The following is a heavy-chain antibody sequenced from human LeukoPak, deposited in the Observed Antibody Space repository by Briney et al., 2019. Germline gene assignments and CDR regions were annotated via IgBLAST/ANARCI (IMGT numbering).Heavy chain of an antibody. V-gene: IGHV1-69*06. CDR2: SIPIFGTA. CDR3: ASPAAHCGGDCYFDY. D-gene: IGHD2-21*02. J-gene: IGHJ4*02. CDR1: GGTFSSYA. Sequence: SVKVSCKASGGTFSSYAISWVRQAPGQGLEWRGGSIPIFGTANDAQKFQGRVTITADKSTSTAYMELSSLRSEDTAVYYCASPAAHCGGDCYFDYWGQGTLVTVSS.